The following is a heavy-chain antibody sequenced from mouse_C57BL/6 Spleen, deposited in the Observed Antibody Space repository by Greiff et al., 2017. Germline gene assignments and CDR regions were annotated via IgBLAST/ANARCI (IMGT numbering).Heavy chain of an antibody. Sequence: QVQLQQPGAELVQPGASVNLSCKASGYTFTSYWMQWVHQRPGQGLEWIGEIDPSDSYSNYNQKFKGKATLTVDTSSSTAYMQLSSLTSEDSAVYYCARGGLGRIDWGQGTTLTVSS. V-gene: IGHV1-50*01. CDR3: ARGGLGRID. CDR1: GYTFTSYW. D-gene: IGHD4-1*01. J-gene: IGHJ2*01. CDR2: IDPSDSYS.